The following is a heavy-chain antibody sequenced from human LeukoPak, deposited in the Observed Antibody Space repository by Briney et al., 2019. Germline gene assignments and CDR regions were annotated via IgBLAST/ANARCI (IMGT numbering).Heavy chain of an antibody. CDR2: INPSGGST. J-gene: IGHJ4*02. Sequence: ASVRVSCKASGYTFTSYHMHCVRQAPGQGLERMGVINPSGGSTSYAQKLQGRVTITRDISTSTVYMELSRRRSEDTGVYSCARMDVWGSYRFDYWGQETLVTVSS. D-gene: IGHD3-16*02. V-gene: IGHV1-46*04. CDR3: ARMDVWGSYRFDY. CDR1: GYTFTSYH.